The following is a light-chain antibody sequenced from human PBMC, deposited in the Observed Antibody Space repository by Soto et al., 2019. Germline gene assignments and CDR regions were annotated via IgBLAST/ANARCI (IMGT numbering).Light chain of an antibody. V-gene: IGLV2-8*01. Sequence: QSALTQPPSASGSPGQSVTISFTGTSSDVGGYNYVSWYQQHPGKAPKLMIYEVSKRPSGVPDRFSGSKSGNPASLTVSGLQAEDEADYYRISYAGSNVFGPGTKLTVL. J-gene: IGLJ1*01. CDR2: EVS. CDR1: SSDVGGYNY. CDR3: ISYAGSNV.